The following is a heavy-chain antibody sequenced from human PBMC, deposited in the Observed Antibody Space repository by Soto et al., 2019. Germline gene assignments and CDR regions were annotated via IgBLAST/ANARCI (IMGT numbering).Heavy chain of an antibody. CDR1: GRTFSSYA. Sequence: SVKVSCEASGRTFSSYAISWVRQAPGQGLEWMGGIIPIFGTANYAQKFQGRVTITADESTSTAYMELSSLRSEDTAVYYCARGPGGYNLNFLSYWGQGTLVTVSS. CDR2: IIPIFGTA. D-gene: IGHD5-12*01. CDR3: ARGPGGYNLNFLSY. V-gene: IGHV1-69*01. J-gene: IGHJ4*02.